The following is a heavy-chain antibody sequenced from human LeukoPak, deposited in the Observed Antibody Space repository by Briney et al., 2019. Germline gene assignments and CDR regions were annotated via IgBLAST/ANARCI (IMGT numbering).Heavy chain of an antibody. CDR1: GFTVSSNY. V-gene: IGHV3-7*05. Sequence: GGSLRPSCAASGFTVSSNYMSWVRQAPGKGLEWVANIKQDGSEKYYVDSVKGRFTISRDNAKNSLYLQMNSLRAEDTAVYYCARDQRYCSSSSCPWEPFDYWGQGTLVTVSS. J-gene: IGHJ4*02. CDR2: IKQDGSEK. CDR3: ARDQRYCSSSSCPWEPFDY. D-gene: IGHD2-2*01.